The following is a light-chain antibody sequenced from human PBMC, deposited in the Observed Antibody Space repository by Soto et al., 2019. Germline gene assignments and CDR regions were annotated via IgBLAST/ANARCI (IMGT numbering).Light chain of an antibody. Sequence: ESVLTQSPGTLSLSPGERATPSCRASQSVSSNYLAWYQQKPGQAPRLLIYGASTRATGIPDRFSGSGSGTDFTLTISGLEPEDSAVYYCQQYGSSPTWTFGQGTKVEIK. V-gene: IGKV3-20*01. CDR2: GAS. CDR3: QQYGSSPTWT. J-gene: IGKJ1*01. CDR1: QSVSSNY.